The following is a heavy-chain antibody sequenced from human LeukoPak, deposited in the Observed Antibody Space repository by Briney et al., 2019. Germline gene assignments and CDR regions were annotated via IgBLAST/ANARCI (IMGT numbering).Heavy chain of an antibody. D-gene: IGHD2-15*01. CDR1: GFSLSTSGVG. CDR2: IYWNDDK. CDR3: AHSHRAAPLAAPGIHFDY. V-gene: IGHV2-5*01. J-gene: IGHJ4*02. Sequence: KESGTTLVKPTQTLTLTCTFSGFSLSTSGVGVGWIRQPPGKALEWLALIYWNDDKRYSPSLKSRLTITKDTSKNQVVLTMTNMDPVDTATYYCAHSHRAAPLAAPGIHFDYWGQGTLVTVSS.